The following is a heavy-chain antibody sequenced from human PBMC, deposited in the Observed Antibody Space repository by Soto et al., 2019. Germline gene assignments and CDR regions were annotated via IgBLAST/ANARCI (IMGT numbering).Heavy chain of an antibody. CDR3: TTDPYYYDSSGYYPPPQFDY. J-gene: IGHJ4*02. CDR2: IKSKTDGGTT. Sequence: GGSLRLSCAASGFTFSNAWMNWVRQAPGKGLEWVGRIKSKTDGGTTDYAAPVKGRFTISRDDSKNTLYLQMNSLKTEDTAVYYCTTDPYYYDSSGYYPPPQFDYWAQGTLVTVSS. CDR1: GFTFSNAW. V-gene: IGHV3-15*07. D-gene: IGHD3-22*01.